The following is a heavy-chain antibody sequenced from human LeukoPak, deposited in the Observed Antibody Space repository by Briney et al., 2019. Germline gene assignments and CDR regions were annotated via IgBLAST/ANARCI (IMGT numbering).Heavy chain of an antibody. CDR1: GFTFSSYW. CDR3: ARAGDSRALDI. V-gene: IGHV3-74*01. CDR2: VNSDGSAT. Sequence: GGSLRLSCAASGFTFSSYWMYWVRQAPGKGLVWVSGVNSDGSATYYEDSVKGRFTISKDNAKNTLYLQMNSLSSEDTAVYYCARAGDSRALDIWGQGTTVTVSS. D-gene: IGHD2-21*01. J-gene: IGHJ3*02.